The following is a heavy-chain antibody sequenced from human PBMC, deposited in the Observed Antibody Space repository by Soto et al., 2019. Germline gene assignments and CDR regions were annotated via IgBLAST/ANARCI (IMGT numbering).Heavy chain of an antibody. V-gene: IGHV3-43*01. Sequence: GGSLRLSCAASGFTFDDYTMHWVRQAPGKGLEWVSLISWDGGSTYYADSVKGRFTISRDNSKNSLYLQMNSLRTEDTALYYCAKDGYEHQPWYEEGYFDYWGQGTLVTVSS. CDR3: AKDGYEHQPWYEEGYFDY. CDR1: GFTFDDYT. CDR2: ISWDGGST. J-gene: IGHJ4*02. D-gene: IGHD2-15*01.